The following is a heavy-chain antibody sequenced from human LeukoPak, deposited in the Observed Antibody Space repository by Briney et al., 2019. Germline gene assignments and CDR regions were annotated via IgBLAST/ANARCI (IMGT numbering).Heavy chain of an antibody. Sequence: ASVKVSCKASGYTFTGYYMHWVRQAPGQGLEWMGWINPNSGGTNYAQKFQGRVTMTRDTSISTAYMELSRLRSDDTAVYYCARDNRKVVPAANIYYYYMDVRGKGTTVTVSS. CDR1: GYTFTGYY. CDR2: INPNSGGT. CDR3: ARDNRKVVPAANIYYYYMDV. J-gene: IGHJ6*03. D-gene: IGHD2-2*01. V-gene: IGHV1-2*02.